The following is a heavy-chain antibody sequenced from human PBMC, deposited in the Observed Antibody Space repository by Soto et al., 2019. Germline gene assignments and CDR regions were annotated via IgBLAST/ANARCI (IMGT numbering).Heavy chain of an antibody. CDR3: ARARRPRGYSGSDSGVTYYYDSRTPSVGAFDI. CDR2: IYYSGST. J-gene: IGHJ3*02. D-gene: IGHD5-12*01. V-gene: IGHV4-61*01. CDR1: GGSVSSGSYY. Sequence: SETLSLTCTVSGGSVSSGSYYWSWIRQPPGKGLEWIGYIYYSGSTNYNPSLKSRVTISVDTSKNQFSLKLSPVTAADTAVYYCARARRPRGYSGSDSGVTYYYDSRTPSVGAFDIWGQGTMVTVSS.